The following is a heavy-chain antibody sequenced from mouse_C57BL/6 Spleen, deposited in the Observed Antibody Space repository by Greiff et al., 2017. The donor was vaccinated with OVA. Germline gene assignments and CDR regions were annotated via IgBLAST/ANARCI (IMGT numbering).Heavy chain of an antibody. D-gene: IGHD1-1*01. CDR2: ISSGGDYI. Sequence: EVMLVESGEGLVKPGGSLKLSCAASGFTFSSYAMSWVRQTPEKRLEWVAYISSGGDYIYYADTVKGRFTISRDNARNTLYLQMSSLKSEDTAMYYCTRAVITSNAMDYWGQGTSVTVSS. CDR3: TRAVITSNAMDY. CDR1: GFTFSSYA. J-gene: IGHJ4*01. V-gene: IGHV5-9-1*02.